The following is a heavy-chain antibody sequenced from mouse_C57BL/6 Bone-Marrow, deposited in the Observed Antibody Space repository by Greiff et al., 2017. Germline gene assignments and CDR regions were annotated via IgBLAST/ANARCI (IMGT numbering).Heavy chain of an antibody. CDR2: ISDGGSYT. V-gene: IGHV5-4*01. CDR1: GFTFSSYA. J-gene: IGHJ3*01. CDR3: ARDRDYGSSYVRFAY. Sequence: EVQLQQSGGGLVKPGGSLKLSCAASGFTFSSYAMSWVRQTPEKRLEWVATISDGGSYTYYPDNVKGRFTISRDNAKNNLYLQMSHLKSEDTAMYYCARDRDYGSSYVRFAYWGQGTLVTVSA. D-gene: IGHD1-1*01.